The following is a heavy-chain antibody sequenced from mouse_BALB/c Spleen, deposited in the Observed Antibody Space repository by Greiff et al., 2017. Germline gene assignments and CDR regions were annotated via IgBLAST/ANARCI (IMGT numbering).Heavy chain of an antibody. CDR3: AREAGTSHAMDY. J-gene: IGHJ4*01. D-gene: IGHD4-1*01. V-gene: IGHV5-6-5*01. CDR2: ISSGGST. Sequence: EVHLVESGGGLVKPGGSLKLSCAASGFTFSSYAMSWVRQTPEKRLEWVASISSGGSTYYPDSVKGRFTISRDNAKNNLYLQMSSLKSEDTAMYYCAREAGTSHAMDYWGQGTSVTVSS. CDR1: GFTFSSYA.